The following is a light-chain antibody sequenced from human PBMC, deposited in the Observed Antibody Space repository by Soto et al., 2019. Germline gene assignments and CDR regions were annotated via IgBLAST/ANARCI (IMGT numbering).Light chain of an antibody. CDR1: QSVSSY. CDR3: QQYSTYTPRT. Sequence: DIQMTQSPSSLSASVGDTITITCRASQSVSSYLNWYQQKPGKAPKLLIYAASSLQSGVPSRFSGSGSGTEFTLTISSLQPDDFATYYCQQYSTYTPRTFGQGTKVDIK. J-gene: IGKJ1*01. CDR2: AAS. V-gene: IGKV1-5*01.